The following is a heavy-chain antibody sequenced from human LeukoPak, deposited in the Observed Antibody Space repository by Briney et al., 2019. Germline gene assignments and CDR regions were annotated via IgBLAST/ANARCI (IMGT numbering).Heavy chain of an antibody. J-gene: IGHJ4*02. Sequence: SETLSLTCTVSGGSISSGGYYWSWIRQPPGKGLEWIGYIYHSGSTYYNPSLKSRVTISVDRSKNQFSLKLSSVTAADTAVYYCARDPGYLDRLYYFDYWGQGTLVTVSS. CDR1: GGSISSGGYY. CDR3: ARDPGYLDRLYYFDY. V-gene: IGHV4-30-2*01. D-gene: IGHD6-13*01. CDR2: IYHSGST.